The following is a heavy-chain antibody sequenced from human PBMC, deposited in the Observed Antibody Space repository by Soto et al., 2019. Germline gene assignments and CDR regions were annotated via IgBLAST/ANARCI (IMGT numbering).Heavy chain of an antibody. CDR2: PYSRSKWYN. D-gene: IGHD6-19*01. J-gene: IGHJ5*02. Sequence: QVQLQQSGPGLVKPSQTLSLTCAISGDSVSSNSAAWNWLRQSPSRGLEWLGRPYSRSKWYNDYAVSVKSRITINPDTSKNQFSLQLNSVTPEDTAVYYCASDLYSSGYNWFDPWGQGTLVTVSS. V-gene: IGHV6-1*01. CDR3: ASDLYSSGYNWFDP. CDR1: GDSVSSNSAA.